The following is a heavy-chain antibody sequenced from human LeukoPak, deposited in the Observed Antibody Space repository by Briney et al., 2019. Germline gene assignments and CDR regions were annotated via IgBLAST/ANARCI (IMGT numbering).Heavy chain of an antibody. CDR3: ARGRYSGYDWYYYYYYMDV. CDR2: IYTSGST. Sequence: SETLSLTCTVSGGSISSGSYYWSWIRQPAGKGLEWIGHIYTSGSTNYNPSLKSRVTISADTSKNQFSLKLSSVTAADTAVYYCARGRYSGYDWYYYYYYMDVWGKGTTVTVSS. V-gene: IGHV4-61*09. CDR1: GGSISSGSYY. J-gene: IGHJ6*03. D-gene: IGHD5-12*01.